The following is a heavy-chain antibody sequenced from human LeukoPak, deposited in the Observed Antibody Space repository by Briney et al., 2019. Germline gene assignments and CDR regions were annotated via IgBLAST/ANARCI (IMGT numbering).Heavy chain of an antibody. CDR3: AKSDGYNSYGDY. Sequence: PGGSLRLSCAASGFTFSSYAMSWVRQAPGKGLEWVSAISGSGGSTYYADSVKGRFTISRDNSKNTLYLQMNSLRAEDTAVYYYAKSDGYNSYGDYWGQGTLVTVSS. V-gene: IGHV3-23*01. CDR1: GFTFSSYA. D-gene: IGHD5-24*01. J-gene: IGHJ4*02. CDR2: ISGSGGST.